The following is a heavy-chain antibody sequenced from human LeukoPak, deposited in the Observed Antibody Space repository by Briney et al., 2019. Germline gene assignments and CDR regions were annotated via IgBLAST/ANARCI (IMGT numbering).Heavy chain of an antibody. CDR3: ARHATYYYGSGSYGLDY. CDR2: IYTSGST. J-gene: IGHJ4*02. Sequence: SETLSLTCTVSGGSISSYCWSWIRQPAGKGLEWIGRIYTSGSTNYNPSLKSRVTMSVDTFKNQFSLKLSSVTAADTAVYYCARHATYYYGSGSYGLDYWGQGTLVTVSS. CDR1: GGSISSYC. V-gene: IGHV4-4*07. D-gene: IGHD3-10*01.